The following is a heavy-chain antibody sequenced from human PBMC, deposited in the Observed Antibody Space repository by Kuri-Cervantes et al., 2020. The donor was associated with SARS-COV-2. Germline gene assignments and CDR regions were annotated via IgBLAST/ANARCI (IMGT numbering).Heavy chain of an antibody. V-gene: IGHV1-18*04. CDR3: ARPYCSSTTCYDGTFDS. J-gene: IGHJ4*02. CDR2: ISTYNGDT. Sequence: ASVKVSCKASGYIFNSFGITWVRQAPGQGLEWMGWISTYNGDTEYAQKFQGRVTMTTDTLRTTAFMELRSLRSDDTAVYYCARPYCSSTTCYDGTFDSWGQGTLVTVSS. D-gene: IGHD2-2*01. CDR1: GYIFNSFG.